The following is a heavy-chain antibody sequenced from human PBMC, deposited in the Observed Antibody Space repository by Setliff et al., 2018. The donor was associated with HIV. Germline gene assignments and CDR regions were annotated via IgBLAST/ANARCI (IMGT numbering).Heavy chain of an antibody. CDR2: ISYDGNSQ. Sequence: GGSLRLSCAASGFTFSYYTMHWIRQTPDNGLEWVAVISYDGNSQYYADSVKGRFTLSRDNSKNSLYLQMNSLRAEDTAVYYCARAVHSGWYYFDYWGQGTLVTVSS. CDR1: GFTFSYYT. J-gene: IGHJ4*02. D-gene: IGHD6-19*01. CDR3: ARAVHSGWYYFDY. V-gene: IGHV3-30*04.